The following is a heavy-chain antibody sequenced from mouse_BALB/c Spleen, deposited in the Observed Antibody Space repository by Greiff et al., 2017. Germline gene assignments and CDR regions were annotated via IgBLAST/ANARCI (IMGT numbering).Heavy chain of an antibody. J-gene: IGHJ4*01. V-gene: IGHV2-6-7*01. CDR2: IWGDGST. D-gene: IGHD2-1*01. CDR3: ARIYYGNYSYAMDY. Sequence: QVQLKESGPGLVAPSQSLSITCTVSGFSLTGYGVNWVRQPPGKGLEWLGMIWGDGSTDYNSALKSRLSISKDNSKSQVFLKMNSLQTDDTAMYYCARIYYGNYSYAMDYWGQGTSVTVSS. CDR1: GFSLTGYG.